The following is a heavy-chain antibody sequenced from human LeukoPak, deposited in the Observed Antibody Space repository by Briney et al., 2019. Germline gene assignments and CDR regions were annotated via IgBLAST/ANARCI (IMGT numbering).Heavy chain of an antibody. CDR1: GFTFSDYY. CDR2: ISSSGSTL. D-gene: IGHD2-8*01. CDR3: TRHPPYCTNGVCYFDY. V-gene: IGHV3-11*01. J-gene: IGHJ4*02. Sequence: GGSLRLSCAASGFTFSDYYMSWIRQAPGKGLEWVSYISSSGSTLYYADSVKGRFTISRDNAKNSLYLQMNSLKTEDTAVYYCTRHPPYCTNGVCYFDYWGQGTLVTVSS.